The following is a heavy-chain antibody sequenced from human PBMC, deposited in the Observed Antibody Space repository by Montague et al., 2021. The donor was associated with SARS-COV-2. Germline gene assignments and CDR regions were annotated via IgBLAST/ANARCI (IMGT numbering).Heavy chain of an antibody. CDR2: IYYSGST. CDR3: AGSESPSYSRSPFDY. D-gene: IGHD6-13*01. J-gene: IGHJ4*02. V-gene: IGHV4-31*03. CDR1: GGSISSGGYY. Sequence: TRSLTCIVSGGSISSGGYYWSWIRQHPGKGLEWIGYIYYSGSTYYNPSRKSRLSISLDTTKNHFSLRLSSVTAADTAVYYCAGSESPSYSRSPFDYWGQGTLVTVSS.